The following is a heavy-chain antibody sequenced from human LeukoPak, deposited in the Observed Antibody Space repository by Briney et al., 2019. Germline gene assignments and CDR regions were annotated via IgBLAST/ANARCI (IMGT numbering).Heavy chain of an antibody. Sequence: PSETLSLTCTVPGGSISSDDWSWIRQPPGKGLEGIGYIAYRGSTNSNPSLKSRVTISIDTSKNQFSLKLSSVTATDTAVYYCARPTARSWSDPWGQGTLVTVSS. V-gene: IGHV4-59*08. CDR2: IAYRGST. CDR1: GGSISSDD. D-gene: IGHD4-17*01. CDR3: ARPTARSWSDP. J-gene: IGHJ5*02.